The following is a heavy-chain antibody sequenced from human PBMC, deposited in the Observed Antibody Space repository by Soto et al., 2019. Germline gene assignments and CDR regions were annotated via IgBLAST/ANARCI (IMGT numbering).Heavy chain of an antibody. CDR3: AAMTTVTKGTWIDYYYYYMDV. Sequence: GGSLRLSCAASGFTFSSYAISWVRQAPGKGLEWVSAISGSGGSTYYADSVKGRFTISRDNSKNTLYLQMNSLRAEDTAVYYCAAMTTVTKGTWIDYYYYYMDVWGKGTTVTVSS. V-gene: IGHV3-23*01. D-gene: IGHD4-17*01. CDR1: GFTFSSYA. CDR2: ISGSGGST. J-gene: IGHJ6*03.